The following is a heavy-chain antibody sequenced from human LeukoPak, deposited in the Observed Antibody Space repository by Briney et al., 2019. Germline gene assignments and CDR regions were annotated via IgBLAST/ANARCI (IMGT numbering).Heavy chain of an antibody. J-gene: IGHJ4*02. V-gene: IGHV3-9*01. CDR2: IHPNNGGV. D-gene: IGHD2-8*01. CDR3: VKDAPNGSVEF. CDR1: GFTFERYV. Sequence: QPGGSWRFSCVTSGFTFERYVMHWMRMAPGKGLECVSSIHPNNGGVGYAASVKGRFAISRDNARNSLYLEMTSLRPEDTAVYYCVKDAPNGSVEFWGRGTLVTVSS.